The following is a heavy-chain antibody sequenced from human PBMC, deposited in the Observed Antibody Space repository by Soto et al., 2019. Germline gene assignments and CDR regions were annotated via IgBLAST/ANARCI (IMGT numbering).Heavy chain of an antibody. D-gene: IGHD6-13*01. V-gene: IGHV1-46*01. CDR2: INPGGGST. Sequence: GASVKVSCKASGYTFTSYYMHWVRQAPGQGLEWMGRINPGGGSTSYAQKYQGRVTMTRDTSTSTVYMELSRLRSEDTAVYYCAREDPIAAAGTGNWFDPWGQGTLVTVSS. J-gene: IGHJ5*02. CDR3: AREDPIAAAGTGNWFDP. CDR1: GYTFTSYY.